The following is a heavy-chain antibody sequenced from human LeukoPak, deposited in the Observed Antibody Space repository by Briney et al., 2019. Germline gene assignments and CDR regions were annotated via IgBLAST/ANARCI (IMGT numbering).Heavy chain of an antibody. J-gene: IGHJ6*03. D-gene: IGHD6-6*01. CDR1: GGSISSYY. CDR2: IYYSGST. V-gene: IGHV4-59*01. Sequence: PSETLSLTCTVSGGSISSYYWSWIRQPPGKGLEWIGYIYYSGSTNYNPSLKSRVTISVDTSKDQFSLKLSSVTAADTAVYYCARVYSSSFRGISIMDVWGKGTTVTVSS. CDR3: ARVYSSSFRGISIMDV.